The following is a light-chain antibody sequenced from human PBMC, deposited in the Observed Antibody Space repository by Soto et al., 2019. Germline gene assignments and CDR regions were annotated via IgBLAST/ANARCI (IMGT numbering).Light chain of an antibody. CDR2: EVR. J-gene: IGLJ1*01. Sequence: QSALTQPASVSGSPGQSITISCTGTSSDVGDYNYVSWYQQHPGKAPKLMISEVRDRPSGVSNRCSGSKSGNTASLTISGLQSEDEADYYCSSFTSSSTYVFGTGTKLTVL. CDR1: SSDVGDYNY. V-gene: IGLV2-14*01. CDR3: SSFTSSSTYV.